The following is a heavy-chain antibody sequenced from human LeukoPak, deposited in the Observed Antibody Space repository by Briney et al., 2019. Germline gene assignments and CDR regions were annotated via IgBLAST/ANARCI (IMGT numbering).Heavy chain of an antibody. CDR1: GGSISSNAYY. V-gene: IGHV4-39*01. J-gene: IGHJ4*02. CDR2: IYSSVST. Sequence: SETLSLTCTVSGGSISSNAYYWAWIRQPPGKGLEWIGSIYSSVSTYYNPSLKSRVTISVDTSKNPFSLRLSSVTAADTALYYCAYSGSYGHLGYWGQGIPVTVSS. D-gene: IGHD1-26*01. CDR3: AYSGSYGHLGY.